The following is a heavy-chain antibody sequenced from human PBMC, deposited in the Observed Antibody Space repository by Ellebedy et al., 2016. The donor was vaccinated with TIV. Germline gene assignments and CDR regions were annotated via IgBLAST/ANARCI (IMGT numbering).Heavy chain of an antibody. CDR3: ARDRDGYDSFYYGMDV. CDR1: GFTFSYYE. CDR2: ISSSCSTI. V-gene: IGHV3-48*03. D-gene: IGHD5-12*01. Sequence: GESLKISCAASGFTFSYYEMNWVRQAPGKGLEWVSYISSSCSTIYYAESVKGRFTNSRDNAKNSLYLQMNSLRADDTALYYCARDRDGYDSFYYGMDVWGQGTTVTVSS. J-gene: IGHJ6*02.